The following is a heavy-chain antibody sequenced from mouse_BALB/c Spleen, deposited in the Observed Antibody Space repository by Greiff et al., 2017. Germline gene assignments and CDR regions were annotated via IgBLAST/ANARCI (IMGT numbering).Heavy chain of an antibody. CDR1: GYTFTSYW. CDR2: IYPGSGST. V-gene: IGHV1S22*01. CDR3: TRSETKNGYFDY. Sequence: LQQPGSELVRPGASVKLSCKASGYTFTSYWMHWVKQRHGQGLEWIGNIYPGSGSTNYDEKFKSKGTLTVDTSSSTAYMHLRSLTSEDSAVYYCTRSETKNGYFDYWGQGTTLTVSS. J-gene: IGHJ2*01.